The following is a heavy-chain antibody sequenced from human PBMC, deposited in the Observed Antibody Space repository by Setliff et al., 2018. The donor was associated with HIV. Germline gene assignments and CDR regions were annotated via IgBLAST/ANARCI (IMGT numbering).Heavy chain of an antibody. CDR2: INAGNDNT. CDR3: ATDPGYSSTWYSESFQH. V-gene: IGHV1-3*01. Sequence: GASVKVSCKASGYSFTKYVMHWVRQAPGQRLEWMGWINAGNDNTRYSQKFQGRVTITRDTSANTAYMELSSLRSDDTAMYYCATDPGYSSTWYSESFQHWGQGTVVTVSS. CDR1: GYSFTKYV. J-gene: IGHJ1*01. D-gene: IGHD6-13*01.